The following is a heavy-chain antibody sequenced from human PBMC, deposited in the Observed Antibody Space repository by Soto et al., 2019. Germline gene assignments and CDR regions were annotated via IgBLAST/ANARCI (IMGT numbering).Heavy chain of an antibody. J-gene: IGHJ6*02. CDR2: IYPGDSDT. D-gene: IGHD3-3*01. Sequence: GEPLKISCKGSGYSFTSYWIGWVRQMPGEGLEWMGIIYPGDSDTRYSPSFRGQATISADKSISTAYLQWSSLKASDTAMYYCARHYYDFWSGYPYYYYGMDVWGQGTTVTVSS. CDR1: GYSFTSYW. CDR3: ARHYYDFWSGYPYYYYGMDV. V-gene: IGHV5-51*01.